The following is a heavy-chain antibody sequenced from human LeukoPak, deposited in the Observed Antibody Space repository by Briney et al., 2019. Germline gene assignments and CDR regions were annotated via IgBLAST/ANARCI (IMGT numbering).Heavy chain of an antibody. CDR2: ISGSGGST. V-gene: IGHV3-23*01. CDR1: GFTFSSYA. CDR3: AKTWGSKGRRDYYFNY. D-gene: IGHD7-27*01. Sequence: QAGGSLRLSCAASGFTFSSYAMSWVRQAPGKGLEWVSAISGSGGSTYYADSVKGRFTISRDNSKNTLYLQMNSLRAEDTAVYYCAKTWGSKGRRDYYFNYWGQGTLVTVSS. J-gene: IGHJ4*02.